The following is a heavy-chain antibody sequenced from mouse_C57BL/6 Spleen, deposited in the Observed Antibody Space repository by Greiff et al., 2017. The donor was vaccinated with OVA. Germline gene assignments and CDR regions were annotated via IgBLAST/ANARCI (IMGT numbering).Heavy chain of an antibody. V-gene: IGHV1-78*01. Sequence: QVQLQQSDAELVKPGASVKISCKVSGYTFTDHTIHWMKQRPEQGLEWIGYIYPRDGSTKYNEKFKGKATLTADKSSSTAYMQLNSLTSEDSAVYCGARHYYGSSHPYFDDWGQGTTLTVSS. D-gene: IGHD1-1*01. CDR1: GYTFTDHT. CDR2: IYPRDGST. CDR3: ARHYYGSSHPYFDD. J-gene: IGHJ2*01.